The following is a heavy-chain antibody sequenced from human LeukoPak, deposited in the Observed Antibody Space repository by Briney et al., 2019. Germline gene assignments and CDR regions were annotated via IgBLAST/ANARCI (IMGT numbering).Heavy chain of an antibody. CDR2: ISYDGSNK. J-gene: IGHJ4*02. CDR1: GFTFSSYA. Sequence: GGSLRLSCAAYGFTFSSYAMHWVRQAPGKGLEWVAVISYDGSNKYYADSVKGRLTISRDNSKNTLYLQMNSLRAEDTAVYYCATYYYGSGSKKGEYYFDYWGQGTLVTVSS. D-gene: IGHD3-10*01. V-gene: IGHV3-30*04. CDR3: ATYYYGSGSKKGEYYFDY.